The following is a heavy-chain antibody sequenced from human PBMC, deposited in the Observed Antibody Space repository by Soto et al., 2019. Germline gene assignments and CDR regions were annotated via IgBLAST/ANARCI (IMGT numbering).Heavy chain of an antibody. J-gene: IGHJ4*02. CDR2: PSHDGLT. Sequence: QVQLQESGPRLMNPSGTLSLTCAVSGASISGVDWWSWVRQPPGKGLEWIGEPSHDGLTNYNPSHKKRGTASVDKPENHFPLRLNSVTAADTALYFCARSSANKRGLDSWGQGVLVTISS. D-gene: IGHD2-15*01. CDR1: GASISGVDW. V-gene: IGHV4-4*02. CDR3: ARSSANKRGLDS.